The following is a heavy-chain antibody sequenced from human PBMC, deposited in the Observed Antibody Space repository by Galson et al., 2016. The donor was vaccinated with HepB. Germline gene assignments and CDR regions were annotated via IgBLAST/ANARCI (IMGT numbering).Heavy chain of an antibody. CDR2: ISGSGGST. V-gene: IGHV3-23*01. CDR3: AKDLGFLEWLFFDSYYYYGMDV. J-gene: IGHJ6*02. Sequence: SLRLSCAASGFTFSSYAMGWVRQAPGKGLEWVSAISGSGGSTYYADSVKGRFTISRDNSKNTLYLQMNSLRAEDTAVYYCAKDLGFLEWLFFDSYYYYGMDVWGQGTPVTVSS. D-gene: IGHD3-3*01. CDR1: GFTFSSYA.